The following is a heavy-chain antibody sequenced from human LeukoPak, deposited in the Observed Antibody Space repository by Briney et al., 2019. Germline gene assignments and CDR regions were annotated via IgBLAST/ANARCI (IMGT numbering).Heavy chain of an antibody. V-gene: IGHV4-4*02. CDR2: IYHSGST. J-gene: IGHJ6*03. CDR1: GGSISSSNW. CDR3: ARHSPLTLYSSSRGSYYYYMDV. D-gene: IGHD6-6*01. Sequence: PSGTLSLTCAVSGGSISSSNWWSWVRQPPGKGLEWIGEIYHSGSTNYNPSLKSRVTISVDKSKNQFSLKLSSVTAADTAVYYCARHSPLTLYSSSRGSYYYYMDVWGKGTTVTVSS.